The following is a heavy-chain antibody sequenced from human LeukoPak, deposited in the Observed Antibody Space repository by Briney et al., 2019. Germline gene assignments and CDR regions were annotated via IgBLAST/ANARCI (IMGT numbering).Heavy chain of an antibody. D-gene: IGHD6-19*01. CDR1: GFTFSSYA. Sequence: AGGSLRLSCAASGFTFSSYAMSWVRQAPGKGLEWVSVVGVSGGITYYADPVKGRFTISRDNSKNTLYLQMNSLRAGDTAVYYCARGSGWYLVYWGQGTLVTVSS. V-gene: IGHV3-23*01. CDR2: VGVSGGIT. CDR3: ARGSGWYLVY. J-gene: IGHJ4*02.